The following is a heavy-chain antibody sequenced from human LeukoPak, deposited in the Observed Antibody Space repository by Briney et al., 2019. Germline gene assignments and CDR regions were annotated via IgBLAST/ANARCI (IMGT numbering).Heavy chain of an antibody. Sequence: GGSLRLSCAASGFTFSSYWMSWVRQAPGKGLEWVANIKQDGSEKYYVDSVKGRFTIPRDNSKNSLYLQMNRLRAEDTAVYYCARSQRPSGYYLYYFDYWGQGTLVTVSS. CDR3: ARSQRPSGYYLYYFDY. CDR2: IKQDGSEK. D-gene: IGHD3-22*01. J-gene: IGHJ4*02. CDR1: GFTFSSYW. V-gene: IGHV3-7*01.